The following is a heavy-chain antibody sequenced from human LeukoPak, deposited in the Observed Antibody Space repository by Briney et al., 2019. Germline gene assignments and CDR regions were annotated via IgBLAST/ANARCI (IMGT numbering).Heavy chain of an antibody. Sequence: GGSLRLFCAASGFTFSDYYMSWIRQAPGKGLEWVSYISSSGSTIYYADSVKGRFTISRDNAKNSLYLQMNSLRAEDTAVYYCARGQHIVVVTAAVDYWGQGTLVTVSS. J-gene: IGHJ4*02. D-gene: IGHD2-21*02. CDR3: ARGQHIVVVTAAVDY. V-gene: IGHV3-11*04. CDR2: ISSSGSTI. CDR1: GFTFSDYY.